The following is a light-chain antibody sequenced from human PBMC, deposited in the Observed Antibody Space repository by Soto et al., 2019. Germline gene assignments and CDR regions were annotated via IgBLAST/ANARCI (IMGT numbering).Light chain of an antibody. J-gene: IGLJ2*01. Sequence: QSALTQPASVSGSPGQSITISRTGTSSDVGGYNYVSWHQQHPGKAPKLMIFDVSNRPSGVSNRFSGSKSGDTASLTISGLQAEDEADYYCSSYTRRKTVVFGGGTKLTVL. CDR1: SSDVGGYNY. V-gene: IGLV2-14*03. CDR3: SSYTRRKTVV. CDR2: DVS.